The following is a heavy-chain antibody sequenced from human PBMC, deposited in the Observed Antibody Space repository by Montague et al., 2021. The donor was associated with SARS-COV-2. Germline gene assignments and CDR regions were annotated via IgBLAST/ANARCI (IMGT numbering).Heavy chain of an antibody. D-gene: IGHD3/OR15-3a*01. CDR2: VYYNGNT. CDR3: ARLGLLPYHFDV. CDR1: HFSITSYY. Sequence: SETLSLTCTVSHFSITSYYWSWVRQPPGKGLEWIGNVYYNGNTYYNSSLKSRVTMSADTSKNQFSLRVTSVTAADTAMYYCARLGLLPYHFDVWGRGALVTVSS. J-gene: IGHJ2*01. V-gene: IGHV4-59*08.